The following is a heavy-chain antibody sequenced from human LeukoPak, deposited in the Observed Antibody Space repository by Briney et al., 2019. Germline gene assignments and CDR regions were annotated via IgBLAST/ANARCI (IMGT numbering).Heavy chain of an antibody. CDR3: ARARIPFAVVIPWDY. Sequence: KSSQTLSLTCTVSGGSICSGTDYWSWIRQPAGKGLEWIGRIYTSGSTNYNPSLKSRVTISVDTSKNQLSLKLSSVTAADTAVYYCARARIPFAVVIPWDYWGQGTLVTVSS. D-gene: IGHD3-3*01. V-gene: IGHV4-61*02. J-gene: IGHJ4*02. CDR1: GGSICSGTDY. CDR2: IYTSGST.